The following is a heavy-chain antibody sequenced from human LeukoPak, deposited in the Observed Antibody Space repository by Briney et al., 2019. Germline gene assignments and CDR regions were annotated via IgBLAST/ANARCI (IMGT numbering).Heavy chain of an antibody. CDR3: ARDFGIAVAGTLFGAFDI. V-gene: IGHV1-69*06. D-gene: IGHD6-19*01. J-gene: IGHJ3*02. Sequence: SVKVSCKASGDTFSSYAISWVRQAPGQGLEWMGGIIPIFGTANYAQKFQGRVTITADKSTSTAYMELSSLRSEDTAVYYCARDFGIAVAGTLFGAFDIWGQGTMVTVSS. CDR1: GDTFSSYA. CDR2: IIPIFGTA.